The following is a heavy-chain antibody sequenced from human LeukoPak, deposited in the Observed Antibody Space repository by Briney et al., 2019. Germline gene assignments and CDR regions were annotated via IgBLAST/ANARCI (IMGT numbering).Heavy chain of an antibody. CDR2: INAGNGNT. Sequence: GASVKVSCKASGYTFISYAMHWVRQAPGQRLEWMGWINAGNGNTKYSQKFQGRVTITRDTSASTAYMELSSLRSEDTAVYYCARDLISGWSGGDYWGQGTLVTVSS. J-gene: IGHJ4*02. D-gene: IGHD6-19*01. CDR1: GYTFISYA. CDR3: ARDLISGWSGGDY. V-gene: IGHV1-3*01.